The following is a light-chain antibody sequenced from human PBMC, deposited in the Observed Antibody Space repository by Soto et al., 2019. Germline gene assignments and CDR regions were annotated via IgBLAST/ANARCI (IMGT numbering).Light chain of an antibody. Sequence: QSVLTQPPSVSAAPGQRVTISCSESDSNIGNGFVSWYQQLPGTAPKLLIYDNHERPSGIPDRFSGSKSGTSATLGITGLQTGDEADYYCATWDSILSAGVFGGGTKLTVL. J-gene: IGLJ2*01. CDR3: ATWDSILSAGV. CDR2: DNH. V-gene: IGLV1-51*01. CDR1: DSNIGNGF.